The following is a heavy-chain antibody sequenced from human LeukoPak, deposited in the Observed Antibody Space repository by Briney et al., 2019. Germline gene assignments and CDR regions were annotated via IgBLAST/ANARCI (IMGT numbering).Heavy chain of an antibody. D-gene: IGHD4-17*01. CDR1: SDSISSGDYY. CDR3: AREHKSYGDYPYYFDS. J-gene: IGHJ4*02. CDR2: INKNGGT. V-gene: IGHV4-30-4*01. Sequence: SQTLSLTCTVSSDSISSGDYYWSWIRQPAGKGLELIGYINKNGGTYYNPPLKSRVSISIDTSKNQFSLKLTSVTAADTAVYFCAREHKSYGDYPYYFDSWGQGTLVTVSS.